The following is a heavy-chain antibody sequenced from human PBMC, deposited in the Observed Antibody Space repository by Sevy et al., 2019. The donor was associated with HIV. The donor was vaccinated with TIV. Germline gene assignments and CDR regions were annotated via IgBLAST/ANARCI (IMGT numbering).Heavy chain of an antibody. J-gene: IGHJ4*02. Sequence: GESLKISCKGSGYSFTSYWIGWVRQMPGKGLEWMGIIYPGDCDTRYSPSFQGQVTISADKSISTAYLKWSSLKASDTAMYYCAKSPLYSSGLFYFDYWGQGTLVTVSS. CDR1: GYSFTSYW. CDR3: AKSPLYSSGLFYFDY. V-gene: IGHV5-51*01. CDR2: IYPGDCDT. D-gene: IGHD6-19*01.